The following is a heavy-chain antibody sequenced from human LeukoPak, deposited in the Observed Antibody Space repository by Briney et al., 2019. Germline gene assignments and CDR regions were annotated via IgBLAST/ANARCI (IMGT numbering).Heavy chain of an antibody. J-gene: IGHJ4*02. V-gene: IGHV3-48*03. Sequence: GGSLRLSCAASGFTFSSYEMHWVRQAPGKGLEWVSYISSSGSTIYYADSVKGRFTISRDNAKNSLYLQMNSLRAEDTAVYYCARGGWNWNYGDYWGQGTLVTVSS. CDR2: ISSSGSTI. D-gene: IGHD1-7*01. CDR1: GFTFSSYE. CDR3: ARGGWNWNYGDY.